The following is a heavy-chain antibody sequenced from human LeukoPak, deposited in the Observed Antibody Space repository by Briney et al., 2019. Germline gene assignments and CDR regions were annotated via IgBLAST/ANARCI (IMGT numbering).Heavy chain of an antibody. Sequence: GGSLRLSCAASGFTFSSYSMNWVRQAPGKGLKWVSSISSSSSYIYYAVSVRGRFTISRDNAKNSLYLQMNSLRAEDTAVYYCARAYYGSGSYYNVGWFDPWGQGTLVTVSS. CDR2: ISSSSSYI. J-gene: IGHJ5*02. CDR1: GFTFSSYS. D-gene: IGHD3-10*01. V-gene: IGHV3-21*01. CDR3: ARAYYGSGSYYNVGWFDP.